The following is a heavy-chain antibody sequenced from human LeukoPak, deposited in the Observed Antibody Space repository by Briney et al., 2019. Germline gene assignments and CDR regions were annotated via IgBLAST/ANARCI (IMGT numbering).Heavy chain of an antibody. Sequence: SETLSLTCTVSGGSISRYYWSWIRQPPGKGLEWIGYIYSSGSTNYNPSLKSRVTISVDTSKNQFPLKLSSVTAADTAVYYCARLPRSANAFDIWGQGTTVTVSS. V-gene: IGHV4-59*01. CDR1: GGSISRYY. D-gene: IGHD3-3*01. J-gene: IGHJ3*02. CDR3: ARLPRSANAFDI. CDR2: IYSSGST.